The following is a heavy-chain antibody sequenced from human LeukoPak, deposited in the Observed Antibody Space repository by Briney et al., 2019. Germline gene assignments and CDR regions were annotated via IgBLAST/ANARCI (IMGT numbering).Heavy chain of an antibody. D-gene: IGHD3-22*01. CDR1: GGSFSGYY. CDR3: ARGRRHITMIVVVISRFDY. CDR2: INHSGST. Sequence: PSETLSLTCAVYGGSFSGYYWSWIRQPPGKGLEWIGEINHSGSTNYNPSLKSRVTISVDTSKNQFSLKLSSVTAADTAVYYCARGRRHITMIVVVISRFDYWGQGTLVTVSS. J-gene: IGHJ4*02. V-gene: IGHV4-34*01.